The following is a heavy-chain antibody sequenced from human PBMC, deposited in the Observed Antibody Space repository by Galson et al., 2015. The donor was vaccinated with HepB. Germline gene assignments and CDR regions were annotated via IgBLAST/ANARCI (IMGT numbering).Heavy chain of an antibody. J-gene: IGHJ4*02. D-gene: IGHD3-9*01. Sequence: SLRLSCAASGFTFSSYAMHWVRQAPGKGLEWVAVISYDGSNKYYADSVKGRFTISRDNSKNTLYLQMNSLRSEDTAVYYCASPGTLRYFDWLLYWGQGTLVTVSS. CDR1: GFTFSSYA. CDR2: ISYDGSNK. CDR3: ASPGTLRYFDWLLY. V-gene: IGHV3-30-3*01.